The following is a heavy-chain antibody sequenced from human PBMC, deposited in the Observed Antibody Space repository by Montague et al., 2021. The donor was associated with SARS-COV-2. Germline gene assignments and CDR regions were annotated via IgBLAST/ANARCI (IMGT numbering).Heavy chain of an antibody. CDR1: GGSISSSSYY. Sequence: SETLSLTCTVSGGSISSSSYYWGWIRQPPGKGLEWIGNIYYSGSTYYNPPLKSRVTIFVDTSKNQFSLKLSSVTAADTAVYYCATRTRYPQNDFGFWGQGTLVTVSS. D-gene: IGHD1-14*01. CDR3: ATRTRYPQNDFGF. V-gene: IGHV4-39*01. J-gene: IGHJ4*02. CDR2: IYYSGST.